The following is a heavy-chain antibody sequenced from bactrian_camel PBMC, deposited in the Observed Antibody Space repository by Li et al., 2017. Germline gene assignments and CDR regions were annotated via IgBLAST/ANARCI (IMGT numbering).Heavy chain of an antibody. J-gene: IGHJ6*01. D-gene: IGHD6*01. CDR3: AKVRDGGSWYSYTGTDFDY. CDR1: GFIFRDHY. V-gene: IGHV3S1*01. CDR2: SNSGGGST. Sequence: HVQLVESGGGLVQPGESLRLSCAASGFIFRDHYMNRVRQAPGKGLEWVSRSNSGGGSTYYADSVKGRFTFSRDNAKNTLYLQMNSLKTEDMAIYYCAKVRDGGSWYSYTGTDFDYWGQGTQVTVS.